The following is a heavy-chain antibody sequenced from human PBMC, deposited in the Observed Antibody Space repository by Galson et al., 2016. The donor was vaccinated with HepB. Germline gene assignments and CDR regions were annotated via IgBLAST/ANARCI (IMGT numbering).Heavy chain of an antibody. CDR3: ARDRTDTPMAYEY. Sequence: SVKVSCKASGGSFSNFAINWVRQAPGQGLQWMGGIIPIFGTTNYAQKFQGRVTITADVSTSTAYMELSSLRSEDTAVYYCARDRTDTPMAYEYWGQGTLVTVSS. CDR1: GGSFSNFA. J-gene: IGHJ4*02. CDR2: IIPIFGTT. D-gene: IGHD5-24*01. V-gene: IGHV1-69*13.